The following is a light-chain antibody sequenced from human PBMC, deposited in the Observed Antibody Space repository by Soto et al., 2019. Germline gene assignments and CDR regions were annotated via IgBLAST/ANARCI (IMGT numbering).Light chain of an antibody. CDR1: QDISSA. Sequence: AIQLTQTPSSLSASGGDRVTITCRASQDISSALAWYQQKSGKAPKLLIYGASTRATGIPARFSGSGSGTEFTLTISSVRSEDFAVYYCQQYNNWPTFGQGTKVDIK. CDR3: QQYNNWPT. CDR2: GAS. J-gene: IGKJ1*01. V-gene: IGKV1D-13*01.